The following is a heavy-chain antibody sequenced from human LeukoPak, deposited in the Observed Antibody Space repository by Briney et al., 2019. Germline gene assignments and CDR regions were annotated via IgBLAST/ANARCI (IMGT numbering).Heavy chain of an antibody. J-gene: IGHJ6*04. CDR1: GFTFSSYA. CDR2: ISYDGSNK. CDR3: AELGITMIGGV. Sequence: GGSLRLSCAASGFTFSSYAMHWVRQSPGKGLEWVAVISYDGSNKYYADSVKGRFTISRDNAKNSLYLQMNSLRAEDTAVYYCAELGITMIGGVWGKGTTVTISS. D-gene: IGHD3-10*02. V-gene: IGHV3-30*04.